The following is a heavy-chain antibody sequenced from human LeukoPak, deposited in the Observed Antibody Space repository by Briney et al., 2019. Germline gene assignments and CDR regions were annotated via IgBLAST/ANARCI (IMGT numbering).Heavy chain of an antibody. J-gene: IGHJ4*02. V-gene: IGHV1-8*01. CDR2: MNPNSGNT. CDR1: GYTFTSYD. D-gene: IGHD3-10*01. Sequence: ASVKVSCKASGYTFTSYDINWVRQATGQGLEWMGWMNPNSGNTGYAQKFQGRVTMTRNTSISTAYMELSSLRSEDTAVYYCARTMLNYYGSGSYHLDFDYWGQGTLVTVSS. CDR3: ARTMLNYYGSGSYHLDFDY.